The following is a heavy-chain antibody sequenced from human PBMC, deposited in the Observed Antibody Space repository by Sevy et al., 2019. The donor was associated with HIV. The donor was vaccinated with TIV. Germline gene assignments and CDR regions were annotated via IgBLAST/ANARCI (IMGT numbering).Heavy chain of an antibody. Sequence: GGSLRLSCAASGFTFSSYGMHWVRQAPGKGLEWVAVIWYDGSNKYYADSVKGRFTISRDNSKNTLYLQMNSLRAEDTAVYYCARDLWFGESPVDVWGKGTTVTVSS. D-gene: IGHD3-10*01. V-gene: IGHV3-33*01. J-gene: IGHJ6*04. CDR1: GFTFSSYG. CDR3: ARDLWFGESPVDV. CDR2: IWYDGSNK.